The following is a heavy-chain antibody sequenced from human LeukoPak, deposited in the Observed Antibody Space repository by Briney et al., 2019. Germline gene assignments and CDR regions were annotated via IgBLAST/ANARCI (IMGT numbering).Heavy chain of an antibody. J-gene: IGHJ4*02. Sequence: PGGSLRLSCAASGFTFSNYGMHWVRQAPGKGLEWVANIKQDGSEKYYVDSVKGRFTISRDNAKNSLYLQMNSLRAEDTAVYYCASRVVGVFDYWGQGTLVTVSS. D-gene: IGHD2-15*01. CDR1: GFTFSNYG. CDR2: IKQDGSEK. CDR3: ASRVVGVFDY. V-gene: IGHV3-7*01.